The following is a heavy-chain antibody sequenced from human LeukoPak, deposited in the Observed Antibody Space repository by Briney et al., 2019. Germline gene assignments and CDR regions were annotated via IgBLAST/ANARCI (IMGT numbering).Heavy chain of an antibody. Sequence: PGGSLRLSCAASGFTFSDYYMSWIRQAPGKGLEWVSYISRSSTNYAHSVRGRFTISRDNAQNSLYLQINSLRADDTAVYYCARAQGTFYYGSGSYLYYYFDSWGQGTLVTVSS. J-gene: IGHJ4*02. CDR3: ARAQGTFYYGSGSYLYYYFDS. CDR1: GFTFSDYY. CDR2: ISRSST. D-gene: IGHD3-10*01. V-gene: IGHV3-11*05.